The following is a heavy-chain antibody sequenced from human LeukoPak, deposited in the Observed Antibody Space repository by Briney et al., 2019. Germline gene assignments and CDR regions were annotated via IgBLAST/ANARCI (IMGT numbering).Heavy chain of an antibody. CDR3: AKSSDGSTSFDQ. CDR2: ISDSGGTT. CDR1: GFTLSSYE. J-gene: IGHJ4*02. D-gene: IGHD2-2*01. Sequence: GGSLRLSCAASGFTLSSYEMSWVRQAPGKGLEWVSGISDSGGTTYYVDSVKGRFTISRDNSKNTLYLQINSLRAEDMALYYCAKSSDGSTSFDQWGQGTLVTVSS. V-gene: IGHV3-23*01.